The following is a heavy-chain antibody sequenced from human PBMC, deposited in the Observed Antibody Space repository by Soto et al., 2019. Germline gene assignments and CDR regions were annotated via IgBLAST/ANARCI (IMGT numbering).Heavy chain of an antibody. J-gene: IGHJ4*02. Sequence: GGSLRLSCAASGFTFRNYWMTWVRQAPGKGLEWVANIKQDGSEKHYVDSVKGRFTISRDNAKNSLHLQMNSLRAEDTAVYYCARGPFDSWGQGTLVTVSS. CDR2: IKQDGSEK. CDR1: GFTFRNYW. CDR3: ARGPFDS. V-gene: IGHV3-7*01.